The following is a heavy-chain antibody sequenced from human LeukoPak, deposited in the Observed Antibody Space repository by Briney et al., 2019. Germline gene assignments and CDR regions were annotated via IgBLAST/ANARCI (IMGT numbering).Heavy chain of an antibody. Sequence: SETLSLTCAVYGGSFSGYYWSWIRQPPGKGLEWIGEINHSGSTNYNPSLKSRVTISVDTSKNQFSLKLSSVTAAATAVYYCARGGRIAVAVTGLGAFDIWGQGTMVTVSS. CDR3: ARGGRIAVAVTGLGAFDI. CDR2: INHSGST. J-gene: IGHJ3*02. CDR1: GGSFSGYY. D-gene: IGHD6-19*01. V-gene: IGHV4-34*01.